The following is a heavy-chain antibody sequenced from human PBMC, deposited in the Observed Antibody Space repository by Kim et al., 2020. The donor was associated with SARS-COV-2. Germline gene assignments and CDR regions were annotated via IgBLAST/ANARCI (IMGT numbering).Heavy chain of an antibody. CDR3: AGQVYRDFNEVTWFNS. Sequence: PSLKRRVTVSVDTSKNQFSLNLNSVTAADTAVYYCAGQVYRDFNEVTWFNSWGQGTLVTVSS. J-gene: IGHJ5*01. D-gene: IGHD1-1*01. V-gene: IGHV4-39*01.